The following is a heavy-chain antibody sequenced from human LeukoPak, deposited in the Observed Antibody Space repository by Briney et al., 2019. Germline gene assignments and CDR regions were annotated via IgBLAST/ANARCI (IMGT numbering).Heavy chain of an antibody. V-gene: IGHV4-34*01. J-gene: IGHJ5*02. D-gene: IGHD3-3*01. CDR2: INHSVST. CDR1: GGSFSGYY. Sequence: PSETLSLTCAVYGGSFSGYYWSWIRQPPGKGLEWIGEINHSVSTNYNPSLKSRVTISVDTSRNQFSLKLSSVTAADTAVYYCARGVYVYYDFWSGYYLYSNWFDPWGQGTLVTVSS. CDR3: ARGVYVYYDFWSGYYLYSNWFDP.